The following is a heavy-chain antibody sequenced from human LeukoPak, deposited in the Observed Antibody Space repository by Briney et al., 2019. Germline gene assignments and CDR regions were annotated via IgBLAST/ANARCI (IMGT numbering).Heavy chain of an antibody. CDR2: MKQDGSEK. V-gene: IGHV3-7*04. Sequence: GGSLRLSCVASGFTFSSYWMSWVRQAPGKGLEGVANMKQDGSEKYYVDSVKGRFAISRDNAKNSLYLQMNSLRAEDTAVYYCVRVHVGTDMVDIDYWGQGTLVTVSS. CDR1: GFTFSSYW. J-gene: IGHJ4*02. CDR3: VRVHVGTDMVDIDY. D-gene: IGHD5-18*01.